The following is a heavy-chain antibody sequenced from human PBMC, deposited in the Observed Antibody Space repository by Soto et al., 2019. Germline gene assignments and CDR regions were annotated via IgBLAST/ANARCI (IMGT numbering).Heavy chain of an antibody. Sequence: QVQLVQSGAEVKKPGASEKVSCKASGYTFSSNGVSWVRQAPGQGLEWMGWISTFNGNAHYAQKFQGRVTMTTDTSTNTAYMELTSLSSDDTAVYYCARLHGYSSGWYDYWGQGTLVTVSS. D-gene: IGHD6-19*01. CDR3: ARLHGYSSGWYDY. CDR2: ISTFNGNA. CDR1: GYTFSSNG. V-gene: IGHV1-18*04. J-gene: IGHJ4*02.